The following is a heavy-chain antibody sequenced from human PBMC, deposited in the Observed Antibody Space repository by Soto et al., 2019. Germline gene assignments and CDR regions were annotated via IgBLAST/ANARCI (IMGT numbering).Heavy chain of an antibody. J-gene: IGHJ4*02. V-gene: IGHV4-59*01. Sequence: QVQLQESGPGLVKPSETLSLTCTVSGVSISDYYWTWIRQPPGMGLQWIGYVYYSGRTNYNPSLKSRVTMSVDTSKEQVSLTMTSVTAADTAVYYCATFHGVASAGFDNWGPGTLVAVSS. CDR3: ATFHGVASAGFDN. CDR2: VYYSGRT. CDR1: GVSISDYY. D-gene: IGHD2-8*01.